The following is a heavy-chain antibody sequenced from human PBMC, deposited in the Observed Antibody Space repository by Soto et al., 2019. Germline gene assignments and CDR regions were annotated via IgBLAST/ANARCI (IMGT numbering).Heavy chain of an antibody. J-gene: IGHJ4*02. Sequence: EVQLVESGGGLVQPGRSLRLSCAASGFTFDDYAMHWVRQAPGKGLEWVSGISWNSGSIGYADSVKGRFTISRDNAKNSLYLQMNSLRAEDTALYYCAKDERPFGRYGQYYFDYWGQGTLVTVSS. V-gene: IGHV3-9*01. CDR1: GFTFDDYA. CDR3: AKDERPFGRYGQYYFDY. CDR2: ISWNSGSI. D-gene: IGHD5-18*01.